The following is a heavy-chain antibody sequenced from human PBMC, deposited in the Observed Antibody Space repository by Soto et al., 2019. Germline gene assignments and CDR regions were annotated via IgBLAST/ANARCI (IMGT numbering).Heavy chain of an antibody. Sequence: PGGSLRLSCAASGFTFSSLWMDWVRQAPGKGREWVANIDPDGGEKHYVDSVKGRFTISRDNAKNSLYLQMSSRTAEDSALYYCSRALDSWGQGTRVTVSS. CDR3: SRALDS. CDR2: IDPDGGEK. CDR1: GFTFSSLW. J-gene: IGHJ4*02. V-gene: IGHV3-7*01.